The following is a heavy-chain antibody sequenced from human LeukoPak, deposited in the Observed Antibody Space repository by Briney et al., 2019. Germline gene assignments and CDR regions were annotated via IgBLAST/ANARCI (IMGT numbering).Heavy chain of an antibody. J-gene: IGHJ3*02. CDR1: GSFSGYY. CDR3: ARQKCTSASCLTKNAFDI. V-gene: IGHV4-4*09. Sequence: SETLSLTCTVSGSFSGYYWSWIRQPPGKGLEWIGYLYTSGSTNYNPSLESRVTISVDTSKNQFSLDLSSVTAADTAVYYCARQKCTSASCLTKNAFDIWGQGTMVTVSS. CDR2: LYTSGST. D-gene: IGHD2-2*01.